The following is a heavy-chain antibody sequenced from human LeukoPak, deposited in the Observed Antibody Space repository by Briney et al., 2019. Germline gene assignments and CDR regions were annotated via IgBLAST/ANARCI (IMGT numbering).Heavy chain of an antibody. CDR2: INHSGST. D-gene: IGHD4-23*01. CDR1: GGSFSGYY. V-gene: IGHV4-34*01. J-gene: IGHJ5*02. CDR3: ARWTSVVLGTKRGFDP. Sequence: SETLSLTCAVYGGSFSGYYWSWIRQPPGKGLEWIGEINHSGSTNYNPSLKSRVTISVDTSKNQFSLKLSSVTAADTAVYYCARWTSVVLGTKRGFDPWGQGTLVTVSS.